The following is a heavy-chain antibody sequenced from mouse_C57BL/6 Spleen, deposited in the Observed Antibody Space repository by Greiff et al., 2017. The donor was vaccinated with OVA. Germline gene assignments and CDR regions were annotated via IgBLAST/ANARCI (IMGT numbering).Heavy chain of an antibody. D-gene: IGHD2-3*01. CDR3: ARLEDGHYAMDY. CDR1: GYAFSSSW. Sequence: QVQLQQSGPELVKPGASVKISCKASGYAFSSSWMNWVKQRPGKGLEWIGLIYPGDGDTNYNGKFKGKATLTADKSSSTAYMQLSSLTSEDSAVYFCARLEDGHYAMDYWGQGTSVTVSS. V-gene: IGHV1-82*01. J-gene: IGHJ4*01. CDR2: IYPGDGDT.